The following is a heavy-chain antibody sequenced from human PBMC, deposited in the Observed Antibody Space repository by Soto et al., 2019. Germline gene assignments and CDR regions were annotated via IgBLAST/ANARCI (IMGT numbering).Heavy chain of an antibody. V-gene: IGHV1-46*03. J-gene: IGHJ4*02. CDR2: IIPSGGST. CDR1: GGTFSSYA. Sequence: GASVKVSCKASGGTFSSYAISCVRQAPGQGLEWMGRIIPSGGSTSYAQKFQGRVTMTRDTSTSTVYMELSSLRSEDTAVYYCARGLYSSSWYFLGSGAYWGQGTLVTVSS. D-gene: IGHD6-13*01. CDR3: ARGLYSSSWYFLGSGAY.